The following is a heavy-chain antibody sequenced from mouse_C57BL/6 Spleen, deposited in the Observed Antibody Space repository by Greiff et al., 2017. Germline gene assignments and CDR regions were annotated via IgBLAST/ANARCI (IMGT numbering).Heavy chain of an antibody. CDR3: ARDLDDYSGHYFDY. V-gene: IGHV5-4*01. Sequence: EVMLVESGGGLVKPGGSLKLSCAASGFTFSSYAMSWVRQTPEKRLEWVATISDGGSYTYYPDNVKGRFTISRDNAKNNLYLQMSHLKSEDTAMYYCARDLDDYSGHYFDYWGQGTTLTVSS. J-gene: IGHJ2*01. CDR2: ISDGGSYT. D-gene: IGHD2-4*01. CDR1: GFTFSSYA.